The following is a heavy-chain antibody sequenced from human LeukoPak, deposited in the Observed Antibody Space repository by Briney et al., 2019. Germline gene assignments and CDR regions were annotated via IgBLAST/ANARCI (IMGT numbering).Heavy chain of an antibody. CDR3: ARMGGYSGYATH. Sequence: SETLSLTCTVSGGSISPYYWSWIRQPLGKGLEWIGYMHSSGSANSNPSLKSRATISVDTSKNQFSLKLSSVTAADTAVYYCARMGGYSGYATHWGQGSLVTVSS. V-gene: IGHV4-59*08. J-gene: IGHJ4*02. CDR2: MHSSGSA. CDR1: GGSISPYY. D-gene: IGHD5-12*01.